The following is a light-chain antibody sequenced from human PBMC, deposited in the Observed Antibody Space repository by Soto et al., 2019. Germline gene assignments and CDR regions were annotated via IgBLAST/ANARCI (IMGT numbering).Light chain of an antibody. J-gene: IGLJ2*01. CDR3: SSHSSSSTLVV. V-gene: IGLV2-14*03. CDR1: SSDVGGYNY. Sequence: QSALTQPASMSGSPGQSITISCTGTSSDVGGYNYVAWYRQHPGKAPKLMIYDVNNRPSGVSNRFSGSKSGNTSSLTISGRQAEDEAYYYCSSHSSSSTLVVFGGGTKLTVL. CDR2: DVN.